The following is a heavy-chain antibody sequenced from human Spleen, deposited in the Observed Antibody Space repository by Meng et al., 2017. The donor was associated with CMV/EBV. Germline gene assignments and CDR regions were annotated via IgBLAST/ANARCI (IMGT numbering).Heavy chain of an antibody. J-gene: IGHJ6*02. CDR3: ARSTAKNYDFWSVYGMDV. CDR2: IIPIFRTT. V-gene: IGHV1-69*05. Sequence: SVKVSCKASGGTFSSYAINWVRQAPGQGLEWMGGIIPIFRTTNYAQKFQGRVTITTDEFTSTVYMELSSLRSEDTAVYYCARSTAKNYDFWSVYGMDVWGQGTTVTVSS. D-gene: IGHD3-3*01. CDR1: GGTFSSYA.